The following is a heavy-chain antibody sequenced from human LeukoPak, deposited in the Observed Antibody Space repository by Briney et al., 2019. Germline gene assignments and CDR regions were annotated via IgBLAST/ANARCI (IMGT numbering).Heavy chain of an antibody. CDR1: GFTFSSYA. D-gene: IGHD3-10*01. V-gene: IGHV3-30-3*01. J-gene: IGHJ6*02. Sequence: GGSLRLSCAASGFTFSSYAMNWVRQAPGKGLEWVAFISYDGSNKYYADSVKGRFTIPRDNSKNTLYLQMNSLRAEDTAVYYCASQGGLLWFGELSGGMDVWGQGTTVTVSS. CDR2: ISYDGSNK. CDR3: ASQGGLLWFGELSGGMDV.